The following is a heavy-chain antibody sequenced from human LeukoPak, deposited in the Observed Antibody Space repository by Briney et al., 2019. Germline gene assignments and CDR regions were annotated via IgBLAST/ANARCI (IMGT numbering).Heavy chain of an antibody. J-gene: IGHJ4*02. Sequence: GGSLRLSCAASGFTFSSYSMNWVRQAPGKGLEWVSSISSSSSYIYYEDSVKGRFTISRDNAKNSLYLQMNSLRAEDTAVYYCARGDYEYVWGSYRYDYWGQGTLVTVSS. D-gene: IGHD3-16*02. CDR2: ISSSSSYI. CDR3: ARGDYEYVWGSYRYDY. V-gene: IGHV3-21*01. CDR1: GFTFSSYS.